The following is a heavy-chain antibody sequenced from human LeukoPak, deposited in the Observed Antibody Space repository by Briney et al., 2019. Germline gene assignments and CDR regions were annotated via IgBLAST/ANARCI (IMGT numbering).Heavy chain of an antibody. J-gene: IGHJ4*02. CDR1: GFTFSSYW. Sequence: GGSLRLSCAASGFTFSSYWMSWVRQAPGKGLEWVANIKQDGSEKYYVDSVKGRFTISRDNAKNSLYLQMNSLRAEDTAVYYCARDRSRYCSSTSCYFGYWGQGTLVTVSS. CDR3: ARDRSRYCSSTSCYFGY. V-gene: IGHV3-7*04. D-gene: IGHD2-2*01. CDR2: IKQDGSEK.